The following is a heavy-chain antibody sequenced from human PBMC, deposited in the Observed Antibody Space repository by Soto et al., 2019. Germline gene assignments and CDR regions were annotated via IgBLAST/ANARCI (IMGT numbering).Heavy chain of an antibody. Sequence: QVQLVQSGAEVKKPGASEKLSCRTSGYTFTHYYIHWVRQAPGQGLEWLAIINPASGSTNYAQDFQGRVTLTMGTSTTTVYMELSGLRAQDTAIFYCARDLAAGDYWGLGTLVTVSS. J-gene: IGHJ4*02. D-gene: IGHD6-13*01. CDR1: GYTFTHYY. CDR3: ARDLAAGDY. CDR2: INPASGST. V-gene: IGHV1-46*01.